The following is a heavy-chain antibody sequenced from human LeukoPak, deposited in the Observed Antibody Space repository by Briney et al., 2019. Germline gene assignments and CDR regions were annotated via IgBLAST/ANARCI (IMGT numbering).Heavy chain of an antibody. CDR1: GFSFSKDW. D-gene: IGHD3-16*01. V-gene: IGHV3-7*01. CDR2: IKPDGSET. J-gene: IGHJ4*02. Sequence: PGGSLRLSCAASGFSFSKDWMSWVRQAPGKGLEWVANIKPDGSETNYVESVRGRFAISRDNARNSLSLQMNSLRAEDTAMYFCSTGGKHWGQGILVTVSS. CDR3: STGGKH.